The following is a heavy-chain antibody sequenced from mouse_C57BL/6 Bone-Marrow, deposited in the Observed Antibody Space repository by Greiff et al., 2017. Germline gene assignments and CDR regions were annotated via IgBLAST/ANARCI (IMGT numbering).Heavy chain of an antibody. CDR3: ARESWDVSWYAY. J-gene: IGHJ3*01. V-gene: IGHV1-69*01. CDR2: IDPSDSYT. D-gene: IGHD4-1*01. CDR1: GYTFTSYW. Sequence: VQLQQPGAELVMPGASVKLSCKASGYTFTSYWMHWVKQRPGQGLEWIGGIDPSDSYTNYNQKIKGKSTLTVDKSSSTAYMQLSSLTSEDSAGYNRARESWDVSWYAYWDQGTLVTVSA.